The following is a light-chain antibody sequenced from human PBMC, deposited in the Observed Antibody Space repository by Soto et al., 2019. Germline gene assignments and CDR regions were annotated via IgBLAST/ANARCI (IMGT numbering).Light chain of an antibody. CDR3: QQSYTTPWT. J-gene: IGKJ1*01. V-gene: IGKV1-39*01. Sequence: DIQVTQSPSSLSASVGDRVTLACRASQYISVFLNWYQQRPGKAPKLLIYTASTLQSGVPSRFRGSGSGTDVTLTISSLQPEDFATYYCQQSYTTPWTFGQGTKVDLK. CDR1: QYISVF. CDR2: TAS.